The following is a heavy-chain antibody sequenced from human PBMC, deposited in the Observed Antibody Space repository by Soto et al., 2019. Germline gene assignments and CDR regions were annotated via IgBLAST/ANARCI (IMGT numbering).Heavy chain of an antibody. CDR2: TYYRSKWYN. Sequence: PSQTLSLTCAISGDSVSSNSAAWNWIRQSPSRGLEWLGRTYYRSKWYNDYAVSVKSRITINPDTSKNQFSLQLNSVTPEDTAVYYCARVRYYYGSGEEEGETSYYYYGMDVWGQGTTVTVSS. CDR3: ARVRYYYGSGEEEGETSYYYYGMDV. D-gene: IGHD3-10*01. J-gene: IGHJ6*01. CDR1: GDSVSSNSAA. V-gene: IGHV6-1*01.